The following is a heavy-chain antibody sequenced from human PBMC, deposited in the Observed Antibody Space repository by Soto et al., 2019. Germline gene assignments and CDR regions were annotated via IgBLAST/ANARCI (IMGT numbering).Heavy chain of an antibody. CDR2: FDPEDGET. Sequence: GASVKVSCKASGYTFTSYSMHWVRQAPGKGLEWMGGFDPEDGETIYAQKFQGRVTMTEDTSTDTAYMELSSLRSEDTAVYYCATPHLQPKNYYDSSGYDYWGQGTLVTVSS. D-gene: IGHD3-22*01. CDR1: GYTFTSYS. CDR3: ATPHLQPKNYYDSSGYDY. J-gene: IGHJ4*02. V-gene: IGHV1-24*01.